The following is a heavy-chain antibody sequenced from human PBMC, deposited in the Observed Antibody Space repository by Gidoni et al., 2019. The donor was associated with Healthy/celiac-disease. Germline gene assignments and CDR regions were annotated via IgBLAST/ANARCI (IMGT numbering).Heavy chain of an antibody. D-gene: IGHD6-6*01. CDR3: ARVPAARDAFDI. J-gene: IGHJ3*02. V-gene: IGHV3-21*01. CDR2: ISSSSSYI. CDR1: GFTFSSYS. Sequence: EVQLVESGGGLVKPGGSLRLSCAASGFTFSSYSMNWVRQAPGKGLEWVSSISSSSSYIYYADSVKGRFTISRDNAKNSLYLQMNSLRAEDTAVYYCARVPAARDAFDIWGQGTMVTVSS.